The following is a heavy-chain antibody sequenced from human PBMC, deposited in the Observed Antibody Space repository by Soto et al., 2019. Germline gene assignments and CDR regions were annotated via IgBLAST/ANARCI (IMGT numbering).Heavy chain of an antibody. CDR1: GFTFSSCE. V-gene: IGHV3-48*03. CDR3: ARSGYNWNDGARGYFDY. J-gene: IGHJ4*02. Sequence: GGSLRLSCAASGFTFSSCEMNWVRQAPGKGLEWVSYISSSGRTIYYADSVKGRFTISRDNAKNSLYLQMNSLRAEDTAVYYCARSGYNWNDGARGYFDYWGQGTLVTVSS. D-gene: IGHD1-20*01. CDR2: ISSSGRTI.